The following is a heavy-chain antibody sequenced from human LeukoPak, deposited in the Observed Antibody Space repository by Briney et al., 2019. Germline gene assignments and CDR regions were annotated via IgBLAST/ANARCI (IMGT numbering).Heavy chain of an antibody. J-gene: IGHJ4*02. CDR3: ARGLTLYYFDY. V-gene: IGHV4-59*01. CDR2: IYYTGSS. D-gene: IGHD2-15*01. CDR1: GGSISSYY. Sequence: SETLSLTCTVSGGSISSYYWSWIRQPPGKGLEWIGYIYYTGSSNYNPSLESRVTRSVDTSKNQFSLKLNSVTAADTAVYYCARGLTLYYFDYWGQGTLVIVSS.